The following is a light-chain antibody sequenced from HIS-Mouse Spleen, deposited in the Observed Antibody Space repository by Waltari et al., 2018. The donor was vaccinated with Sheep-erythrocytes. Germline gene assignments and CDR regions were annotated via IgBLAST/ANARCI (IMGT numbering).Light chain of an antibody. CDR1: SRDVGGYTS. Sequence: QSALTQPRSVSGSPGQSVTISCTGPSRDVGGYTSVSWYQHHPGKAPKLMIYDVSKRPSGVPDRFSGSKSGNTASLTISGLQAEDEADYYCCSYAGSYNHVFATGTKVTVL. J-gene: IGLJ1*01. CDR3: CSYAGSYNHV. CDR2: DVS. V-gene: IGLV2-11*01.